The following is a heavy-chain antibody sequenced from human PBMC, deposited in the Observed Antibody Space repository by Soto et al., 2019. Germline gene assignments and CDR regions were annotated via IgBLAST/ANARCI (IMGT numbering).Heavy chain of an antibody. J-gene: IGHJ4*02. CDR1: GGSITTGGYY. CDR2: RYYSEST. D-gene: IGHD2-15*01. CDR3: ARTKCSGGSCYSWSLDY. V-gene: IGHV4-31*03. Sequence: PSETLSLTCTVSGGSITTGGYYWSWIRQLPGKGLEWIGHRYYSESTYYNPSLKSRVSISLDTSKNQFSLKLSFVTAADTAMYYCARTKCSGGSCYSWSLDYRGQGTSVTVS.